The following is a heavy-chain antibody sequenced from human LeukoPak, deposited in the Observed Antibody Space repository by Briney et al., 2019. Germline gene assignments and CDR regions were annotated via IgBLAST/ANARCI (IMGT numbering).Heavy chain of an antibody. CDR2: ISYDGSNK. D-gene: IGHD5-24*01. CDR1: GFTFSSYG. J-gene: IGHJ4*02. Sequence: GGSLKLSCAASGFTFSSYGMHWVRQAPGKGLEWVAVISYDGSNKYYADSVKGRFTISRDNSKNTLYLQMNNLRAEDTAVYYCAKARDGYNDYWGQGTLVTVSS. CDR3: AKARDGYNDY. V-gene: IGHV3-30*18.